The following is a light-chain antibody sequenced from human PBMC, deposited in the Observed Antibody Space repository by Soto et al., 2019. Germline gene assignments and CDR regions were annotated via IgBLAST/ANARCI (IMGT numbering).Light chain of an antibody. CDR1: SSNIGSNY. CDR2: SNN. V-gene: IGLV1-47*02. J-gene: IGLJ2*01. Sequence: QSVLTQPPSASGTPGQRVTISCSGSSSNIGSNYVYWYQQLPGTAPKLLIYSNNQRPSGVPDRFSGSKSGTSASLAISGLRSEDEAEYYCAAWDDSLSGVVFGGGTTLTVL. CDR3: AAWDDSLSGVV.